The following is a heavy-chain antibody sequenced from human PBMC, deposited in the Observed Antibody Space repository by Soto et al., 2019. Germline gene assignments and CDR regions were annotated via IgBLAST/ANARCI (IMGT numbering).Heavy chain of an antibody. CDR3: AKVFGSDYSTPPFEI. V-gene: IGHV3-23*01. CDR2: IRGSGGTI. Sequence: PGGSLRLSCVASGFIFSSYAMSWVRQTPGKGLEWVSAIRGSGGTIYYADTVKGRFTISRENSKNTLFLQMDSLRAEDPAIYYSAKVFGSDYSTPPFEIWGQGTRVTVSP. D-gene: IGHD3-22*01. J-gene: IGHJ4*02. CDR1: GFIFSSYA.